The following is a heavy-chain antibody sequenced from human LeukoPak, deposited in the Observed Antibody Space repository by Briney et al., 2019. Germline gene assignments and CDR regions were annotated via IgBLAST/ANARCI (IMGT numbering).Heavy chain of an antibody. CDR2: IRYDGSNK. J-gene: IGHJ4*02. V-gene: IGHV3-30*02. CDR3: ASDPLNTYYYGSGSYYNALASQY. Sequence: PGGSLRLSCAASGFTVSSNYMSWVRQAPGKGLEWVAFIRYDGSNKYYADSVKGRFTISRDNSKNTLYLQMNSLRAEDTAVYYCASDPLNTYYYGSGSYYNALASQYWGQGTLVTVSS. CDR1: GFTVSSNY. D-gene: IGHD3-10*01.